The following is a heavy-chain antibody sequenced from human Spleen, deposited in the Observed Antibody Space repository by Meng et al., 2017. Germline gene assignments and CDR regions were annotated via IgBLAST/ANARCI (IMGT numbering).Heavy chain of an antibody. Sequence: GGSLRLSCATSGFTYDDYAMHWVRQAPGKGLEWVSVIYSGGSTYYADSVKGRFTTSRDNSKNTLYLQMNSLRAEDTAVYYCARVAARIIDYWGQGTLVTVSS. D-gene: IGHD6-6*01. CDR2: IYSGGST. CDR3: ARVAARIIDY. J-gene: IGHJ4*02. CDR1: GFTYDDYA. V-gene: IGHV3-53*01.